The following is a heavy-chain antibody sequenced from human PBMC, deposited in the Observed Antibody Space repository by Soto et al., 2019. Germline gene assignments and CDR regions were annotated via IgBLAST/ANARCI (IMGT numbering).Heavy chain of an antibody. CDR2: IYWSGDE. CDR1: GFSLSTSGVG. Sequence: SGPTLVNPTQTLTLTCSFSGFSLSTSGVGVGWVRQPPGKALEWLALIYWSGDEHYRPSPKSRLTITKSTSKNRVVLIMTDMGPMDTAKNYCVRGLATLPVFAFDVWGQGTTVTVSS. J-gene: IGHJ3*01. CDR3: VRGLATLPVFAFDV. D-gene: IGHD6-6*01. V-gene: IGHV2-5*01.